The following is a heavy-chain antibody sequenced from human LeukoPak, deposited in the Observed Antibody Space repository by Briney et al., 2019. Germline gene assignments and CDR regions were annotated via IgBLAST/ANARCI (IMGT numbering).Heavy chain of an antibody. Sequence: GESLKISCKGSGYSFTSYWIGWVRQMPGKGLEWMGIIYPGDSDTRYSPSFQGQVTISADKSISTAYLQWSSLKASDTAMYYCARHRDCSSTSCYTPFDYWGQGTLVTVSS. CDR2: IYPGDSDT. V-gene: IGHV5-51*01. D-gene: IGHD2-2*02. J-gene: IGHJ4*02. CDR3: ARHRDCSSTSCYTPFDY. CDR1: GYSFTSYW.